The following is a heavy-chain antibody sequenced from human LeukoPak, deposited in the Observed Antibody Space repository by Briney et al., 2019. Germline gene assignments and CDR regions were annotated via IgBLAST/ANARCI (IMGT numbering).Heavy chain of an antibody. V-gene: IGHV4-4*07. CDR1: GGSISSYY. Sequence: PSEPLSLTCTVPGGSISSYYWSWIRQPAGKGLEWIGRTYTSGSTNYNPSLKSRVTMSVDTSKNQFSLKLSSVTAADTAVYYCARDSGTAMVRNWFDPWGQGTLVTVSS. D-gene: IGHD5-18*01. CDR3: ARDSGTAMVRNWFDP. J-gene: IGHJ5*02. CDR2: TYTSGST.